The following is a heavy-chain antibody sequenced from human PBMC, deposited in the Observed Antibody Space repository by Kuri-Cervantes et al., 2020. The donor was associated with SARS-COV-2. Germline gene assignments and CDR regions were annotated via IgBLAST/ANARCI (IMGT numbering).Heavy chain of an antibody. Sequence: ASVKGSCKASGYTFTGYYMHWVRQAPGQGLEWMGWINPNSGGTNYAQKFQGRVTMTRDTSISTAYMEPSRLRSDDTAVYYCARISSGSVLRFLEWSAEDAFDIWGQGTMVTVSS. V-gene: IGHV1-2*02. CDR2: INPNSGGT. CDR1: GYTFTGYY. J-gene: IGHJ3*02. D-gene: IGHD3-3*01. CDR3: ARISSGSVLRFLEWSAEDAFDI.